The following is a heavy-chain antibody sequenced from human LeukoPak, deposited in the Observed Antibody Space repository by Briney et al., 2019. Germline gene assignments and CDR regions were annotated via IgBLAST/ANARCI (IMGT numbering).Heavy chain of an antibody. J-gene: IGHJ5*02. V-gene: IGHV3-9*03. CDR2: ISWNSGSI. CDR3: ARDGIAAAEFDP. Sequence: GGSLRLSGAASGFTFDDYAMHWVRQAPGKGLEWVSGISWNSGSIGYADSVKGRFTISRDNAKNSLYLQMNSLRAEDMALYYCARDGIAAAEFDPWGQGTLVTVSS. CDR1: GFTFDDYA. D-gene: IGHD6-13*01.